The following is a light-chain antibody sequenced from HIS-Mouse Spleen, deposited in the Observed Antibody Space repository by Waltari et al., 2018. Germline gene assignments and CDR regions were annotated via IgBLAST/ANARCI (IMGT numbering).Light chain of an antibody. CDR3: SSYTSSSTF. CDR1: SSDVGGYNY. J-gene: IGLJ1*01. V-gene: IGLV2-14*01. CDR2: EVS. Sequence: QSALTQPASVSGSPGQSITISCTGTSSDVGGYNYVSWYQQHPGKAPKLMIYEVSNRPSGVSNHFSGSKSGNTASLTISGLQAEDEADYYCSSYTSSSTFFGTGTKVTVL.